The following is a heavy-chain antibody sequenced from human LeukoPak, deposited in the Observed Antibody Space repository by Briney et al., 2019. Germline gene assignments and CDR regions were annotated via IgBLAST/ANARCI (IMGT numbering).Heavy chain of an antibody. Sequence: PSETLSLTCTVSGGSISSGAYYWSWIRQPPGKGLEWIGYIYYSGSTYYNPSLKSRVTISVDTSKNQFSLKLSSVTAADTAVYYCAREAYGDYVVYWGQGTLVTVSS. CDR2: IYYSGST. V-gene: IGHV4-30-4*01. CDR1: GGSISSGAYY. CDR3: AREAYGDYVVY. D-gene: IGHD4-17*01. J-gene: IGHJ4*02.